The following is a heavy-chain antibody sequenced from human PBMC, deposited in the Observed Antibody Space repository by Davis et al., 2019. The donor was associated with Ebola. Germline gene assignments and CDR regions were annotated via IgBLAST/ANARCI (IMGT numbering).Heavy chain of an antibody. CDR3: TRGKWFDP. J-gene: IGHJ5*02. Sequence: SVKVSCKASGGTFSNYTFHWLRQAPGQGLEWLGRVIPILGTADYAQRFQGRVTITADTSTHTAYMELSRLRSDDTAMYYCTRGKWFDPWGQGTLVAVSS. CDR1: GGTFSNYT. CDR2: VIPILGTA. V-gene: IGHV1-69*08.